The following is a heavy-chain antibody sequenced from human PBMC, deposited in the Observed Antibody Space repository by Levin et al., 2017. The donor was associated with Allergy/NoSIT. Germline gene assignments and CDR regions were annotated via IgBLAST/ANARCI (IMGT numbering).Heavy chain of an antibody. CDR2: ISRGNSYT. J-gene: IGHJ4*02. CDR3: ARGRVPNDY. CDR1: GFIVSDSY. D-gene: IGHD3-10*01. V-gene: IGHV3-11*05. Sequence: SCAASGFIVSDSYMSWIRQAPGKGLEWVSYISRGNSYTNYLDSVKGRFTISRDNAKNSLSLQMNSLRAEDTAIYYCARGRVPNDYWGQGTLVTVSS.